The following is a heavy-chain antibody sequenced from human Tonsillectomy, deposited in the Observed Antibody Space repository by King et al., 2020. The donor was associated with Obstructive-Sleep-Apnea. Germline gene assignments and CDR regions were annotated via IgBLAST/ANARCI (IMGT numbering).Heavy chain of an antibody. CDR2: IYYSGST. CDR3: ARSAIVVVPAAQTRYYYYGMDV. CDR1: GGSISSGDYY. Sequence: HVQLQESGPGLVKPSQTLSLTCTVSGGSISSGDYYWSWIRQHPGKGLEWIGYIYYSGSTYYNPSLKSRVTISVDTSKNQFSLKLSSVTAADTAVYYCARSAIVVVPAAQTRYYYYGMDVWGQGTTVTVSS. D-gene: IGHD2-2*01. V-gene: IGHV4-31*03. J-gene: IGHJ6*02.